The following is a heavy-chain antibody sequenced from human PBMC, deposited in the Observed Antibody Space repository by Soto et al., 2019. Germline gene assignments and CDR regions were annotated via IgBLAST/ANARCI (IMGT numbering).Heavy chain of an antibody. CDR3: ARIPVDTYMINWFDP. Sequence: LSLTCTVSGGSVSSGDYYWSWIRQPPGNGLEWIGYIYYSGSTNYNPSLKSRVSISLDTYKNQFSLRLTSVTAADTAVYYCARIPVDTYMINWFDPWGQGTLVTVSS. CDR2: IYYSGST. V-gene: IGHV4-61*08. CDR1: GGSVSSGDYY. D-gene: IGHD5-18*01. J-gene: IGHJ5*02.